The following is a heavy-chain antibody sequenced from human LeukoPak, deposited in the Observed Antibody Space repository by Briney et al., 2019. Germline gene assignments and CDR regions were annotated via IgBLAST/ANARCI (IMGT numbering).Heavy chain of an antibody. J-gene: IGHJ6*03. V-gene: IGHV4-39*01. Sequence: SETLSLTCTVSGASISSYYWGWIRQPPGKGLEWIGSIYYTGSTFYNPSLKSRVTMSLDALKNQFTLKVTSVTATDTAVYYCARLVSYDVLTENFYKYYMDVWGKGTTVTVSS. CDR1: GASISSYY. CDR3: ARLVSYDVLTENFYKYYMDV. D-gene: IGHD3-9*01. CDR2: IYYTGST.